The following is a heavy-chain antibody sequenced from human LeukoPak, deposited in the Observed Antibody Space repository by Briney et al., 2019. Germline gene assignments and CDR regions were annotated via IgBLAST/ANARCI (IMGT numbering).Heavy chain of an antibody. J-gene: IGHJ4*02. CDR3: ARALRIYYYFDY. Sequence: PGGSLRLSCAASGITFIHYSMTWVRQAPGKGLEWVSAITGSGKFTDYADSVKGRFTISRDNSKNTLYLQMNSLRAEDTAIYYCARALRIYYYFDYWGQGTLVTVSS. V-gene: IGHV3-23*01. CDR1: GITFIHYS. D-gene: IGHD1-26*01. CDR2: ITGSGKFT.